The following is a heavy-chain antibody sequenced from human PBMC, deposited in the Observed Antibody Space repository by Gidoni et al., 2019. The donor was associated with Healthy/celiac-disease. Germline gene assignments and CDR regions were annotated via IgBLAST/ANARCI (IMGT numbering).Heavy chain of an antibody. D-gene: IGHD6-13*01. V-gene: IGHV3-33*01. CDR2: IWYDGSNK. CDR3: ARDRSIAAAAYYFDY. J-gene: IGHJ4*02. Sequence: QVQLVESGGGVVQPGRSLRLSCAASGFPFSSYGMLWVSQAPGKGLEWVAVIWYDGSNKYYADSVKGRFTISRDNSKNTLYLQMNSLRAEDTAVYYCARDRSIAAAAYYFDYWGQGTLVTVSS. CDR1: GFPFSSYG.